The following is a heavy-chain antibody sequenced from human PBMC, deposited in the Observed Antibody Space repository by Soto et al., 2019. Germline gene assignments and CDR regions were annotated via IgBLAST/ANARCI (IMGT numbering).Heavy chain of an antibody. CDR2: IDGDGSSA. CDR3: TRDAPYSARSGSYGTNYFDP. J-gene: IGHJ5*02. V-gene: IGHV3-74*03. D-gene: IGHD3-22*01. Sequence: EVQLVESGGGLVQPGGSLRLSCAASGFPFSRDWMHWVRQAPGKGLVWVSRIDGDGSSATYADSVKGRFTTSRDNAKNTLYLQMNSLRAEDTAVYYCTRDAPYSARSGSYGTNYFDPWGQGTLVTVSS. CDR1: GFPFSRDW.